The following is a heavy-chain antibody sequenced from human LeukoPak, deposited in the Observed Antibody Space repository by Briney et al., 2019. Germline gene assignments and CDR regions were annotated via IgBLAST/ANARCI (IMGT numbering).Heavy chain of an antibody. CDR3: ARKDPGYSGYSDFDY. CDR1: GDSISSSSYY. V-gene: IGHV4-39*07. J-gene: IGHJ4*02. D-gene: IGHD5-12*01. Sequence: SETLSLTCTVSGDSISSSSYYWGWIRQPPGKGLEWIGNIYHSGSTYYNPSLKSRVTISLDTSKNQFSLKLSSVTAADTAIYYCARKDPGYSGYSDFDYWGQGTLVTVSS. CDR2: IYHSGST.